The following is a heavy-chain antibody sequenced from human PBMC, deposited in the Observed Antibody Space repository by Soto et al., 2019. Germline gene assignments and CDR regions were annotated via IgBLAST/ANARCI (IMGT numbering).Heavy chain of an antibody. CDR3: ARDPGDGDYEGYSYYGTDV. CDR1: GDSNSSYY. V-gene: IGHV4-59*12. D-gene: IGHD4-17*01. J-gene: IGHJ6*02. Sequence: SETLSLTCTVSGDSNSSYYWSWIRQSPGKGLEWIGYISYSGSTTYNPSLKSRVTISLHTSNNQFSLKLGSVTAADTAVYYCARDPGDGDYEGYSYYGTDVWGQGTTVTVSS. CDR2: ISYSGST.